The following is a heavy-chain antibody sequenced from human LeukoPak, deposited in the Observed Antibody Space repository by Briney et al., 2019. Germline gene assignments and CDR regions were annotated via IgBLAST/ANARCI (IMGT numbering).Heavy chain of an antibody. J-gene: IGHJ4*02. CDR1: GFTFSSYA. CDR3: AKAQIQYGSDQYYFDY. CDR2: ISGSGGST. V-gene: IGHV3-23*01. D-gene: IGHD3-10*01. Sequence: PGGSLRLSCAASGFTFSSYAMSWVRQAPGKGLEWVSAISGSGGSTYYADSVKGRFTISRDNSKNTLYLQMNSLRAEDTAVYYCAKAQIQYGSDQYYFDYWGQGTLVTVSS.